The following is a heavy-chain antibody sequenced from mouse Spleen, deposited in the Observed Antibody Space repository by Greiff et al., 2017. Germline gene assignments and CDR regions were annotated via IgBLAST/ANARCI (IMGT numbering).Heavy chain of an antibody. CDR2: IYPGDGDT. Sequence: VKLQESGPELVKPGASVKISCKASGYAFSSSWMNWVKQRPGKGLEWIGRIYPGDGDTNYNGKFKGKATLTADKSSSTAYMQLSSLTSEDSAVYFCARKGGGAMDYWGQGTSITVSS. CDR1: GYAFSSSW. V-gene: IGHV1-82*01. CDR3: ARKGGGAMDY. J-gene: IGHJ4*01. D-gene: IGHD1-1*02.